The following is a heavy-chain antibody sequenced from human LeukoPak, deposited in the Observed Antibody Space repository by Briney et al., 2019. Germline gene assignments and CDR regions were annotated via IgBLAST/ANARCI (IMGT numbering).Heavy chain of an antibody. CDR3: ARGGYQLLLRPYYYGMDV. CDR2: IHHSGST. J-gene: IGHJ6*04. Sequence: SETLSLTCAVYGGSFSGYYWSWIRQPPGKGLEWIGEIHHSGSTNYNPSLKSRVTISVDTSKNQFSLKLSSVTAADTAVYYCARGGYQLLLRPYYYGMDVWGKGTTVTVSS. CDR1: GGSFSGYY. D-gene: IGHD2-2*01. V-gene: IGHV4-34*01.